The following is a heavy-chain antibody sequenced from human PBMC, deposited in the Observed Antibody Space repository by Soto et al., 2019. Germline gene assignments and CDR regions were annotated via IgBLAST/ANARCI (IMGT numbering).Heavy chain of an antibody. J-gene: IGHJ4*02. CDR2: ISGGGDTS. CDR1: GFTFSNYA. V-gene: IGHV3-23*01. D-gene: IGHD6-19*01. Sequence: PGGSLRLSCAVSGFTFSNYAISWVCQAPGKGLEWVSIISGGGDTSYYADSVKGRFTISRDNSRNTLYLQMNSLRAGDSAKYYCAKEGTSGLYYFDYWGPGTLVTVSS. CDR3: AKEGTSGLYYFDY.